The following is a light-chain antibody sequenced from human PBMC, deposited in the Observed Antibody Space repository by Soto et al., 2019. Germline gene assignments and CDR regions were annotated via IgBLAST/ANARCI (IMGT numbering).Light chain of an antibody. Sequence: QPVLTQPPSVSGAPGQRVTISCTGSSSNIGAGYDVHWYQQLPGTAPKLLIYGNSNRPSGVPDRFSGSKSGTSASLAITGLRAEDEDDYYCQSYDISLSGSVVFGGGTKVIVL. CDR1: SSNIGAGYD. J-gene: IGLJ2*01. CDR3: QSYDISLSGSVV. V-gene: IGLV1-40*01. CDR2: GNS.